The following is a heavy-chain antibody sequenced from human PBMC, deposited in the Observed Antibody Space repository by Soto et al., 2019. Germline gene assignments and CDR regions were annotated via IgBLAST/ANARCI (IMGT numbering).Heavy chain of an antibody. D-gene: IGHD3-10*02. J-gene: IGHJ6*04. CDR2: ISGDGGAT. CDR1: GFTFTSFA. CDR3: ARAMFPPSPLYTADV. V-gene: IGHV3-64*01. Sequence: EVQLAESGGGLVQPGGSLRLSCSASGFTFTSFAMYWVRQAPGKGLEYVSAISGDGGATYYANSVKGRFTISRDNSKNTLYLQMGSLRAEDRAVDYCARAMFPPSPLYTADVWGKGTTVTVSS.